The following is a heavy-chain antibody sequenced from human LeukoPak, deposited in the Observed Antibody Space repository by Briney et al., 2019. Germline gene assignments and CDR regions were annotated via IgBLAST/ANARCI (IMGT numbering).Heavy chain of an antibody. CDR2: ISAKNGDT. J-gene: IGHJ4*02. V-gene: IGHV1-8*02. D-gene: IGHD5-24*01. CDR3: ARSVRDGYIDY. Sequence: ASVKVSCKASNYTFITYDINWVRQAPGQGLEWMGWISAKNGDTNYSQKFQGRVTMTRSTSISTAYMELSSLRSEDTAVYYCARSVRDGYIDYWGQGTLVTVSS. CDR1: NYTFITYD.